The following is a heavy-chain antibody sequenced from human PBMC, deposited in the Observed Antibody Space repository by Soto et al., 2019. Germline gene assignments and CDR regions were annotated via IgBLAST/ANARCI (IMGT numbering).Heavy chain of an antibody. J-gene: IGHJ6*02. CDR2: IIPIFGTA. CDR1: GGTFSSYA. V-gene: IGHV1-69*13. D-gene: IGHD6-13*01. CDR3: AIEYSSSWYSLNYYYSMDV. Sequence: SVKVSCKASGGTFSSYAISWVRQAPGQGLEWMGGIIPIFGTANYAQKFQGRVTITADESTSTDYMELSSLRSEDTAVYYCAIEYSSSWYSLNYYYSMDVWGQGTTVTVSS.